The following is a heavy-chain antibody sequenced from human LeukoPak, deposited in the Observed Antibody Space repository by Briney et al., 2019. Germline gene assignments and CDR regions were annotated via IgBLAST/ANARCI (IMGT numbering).Heavy chain of an antibody. J-gene: IGHJ4*02. V-gene: IGHV4-30-2*01. CDR2: IYHSGST. CDR1: GGSISSGGYS. CDR3: AREGSDYGGNSPYFDY. D-gene: IGHD4-23*01. Sequence: PSQTLSLTCAVSGGSISSGGYSWSWIRQPPGKGLEWIGYIYHSGSTYYNPSLKSRVTISEDRSKNQFSLKLSSVTAADTAVYYCAREGSDYGGNSPYFDYWGQGTLVTVSS.